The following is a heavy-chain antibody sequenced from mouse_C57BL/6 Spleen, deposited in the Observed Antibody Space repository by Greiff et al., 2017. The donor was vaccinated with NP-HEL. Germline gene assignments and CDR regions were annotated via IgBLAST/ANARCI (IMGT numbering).Heavy chain of an antibody. D-gene: IGHD1-1*01. CDR1: GYTFTSYW. J-gene: IGHJ3*01. Sequence: QVQLKQPGAELVKPGASVKVSCKASGYTFTSYWMHWVKQRPGQGLEWIGRIHPSDSDTNYNQKFKGKATLTVDKSSSTAYMQLSSLTSEDSAVYYCARYYYGSSWFAYWGQGTLVTVSA. V-gene: IGHV1-74*01. CDR3: ARYYYGSSWFAY. CDR2: IHPSDSDT.